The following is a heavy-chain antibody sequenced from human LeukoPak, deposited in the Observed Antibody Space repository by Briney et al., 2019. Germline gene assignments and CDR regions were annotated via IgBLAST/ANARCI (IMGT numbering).Heavy chain of an antibody. CDR1: GFTFSSYG. CDR2: ISYDGSNK. D-gene: IGHD6-6*01. V-gene: IGHV3-30*18. Sequence: PGGSLRLSCAASGFTFSSYGMHWVRQAPSKGLEWVAVISYDGSNKYYADSVKGRFTISRDNSKNTLYLQMNSLRAEDTAVYYCAKDRRGSSSSDNWFDPWGQGTLVTVSS. CDR3: AKDRRGSSSSDNWFDP. J-gene: IGHJ5*02.